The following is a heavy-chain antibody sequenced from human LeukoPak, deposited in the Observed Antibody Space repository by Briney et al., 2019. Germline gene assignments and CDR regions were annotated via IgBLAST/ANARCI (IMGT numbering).Heavy chain of an antibody. CDR1: GYSFTSYW. CDR3: ARVLLWFGDPRRGWFDP. D-gene: IGHD3-10*01. CDR2: IYPGDSDT. J-gene: IGHJ5*02. V-gene: IGHV5-51*01. Sequence: GESLKISCKGSGYSFTSYWIGWVRQMPGKGLEWMGIIYPGDSDTRYSPSFQGQVTISADKSISTAYLQWSSLKASDTAMHYCARVLLWFGDPRRGWFDPWGQGTLVTVSS.